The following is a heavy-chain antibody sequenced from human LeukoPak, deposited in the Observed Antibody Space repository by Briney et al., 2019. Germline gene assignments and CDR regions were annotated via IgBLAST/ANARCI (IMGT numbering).Heavy chain of an antibody. CDR1: GYTFTSNY. CDR3: ARGGIGYCSGGSCYGDY. V-gene: IGHV7-4-1*02. D-gene: IGHD2-15*01. J-gene: IGHJ4*02. CDR2: INTNTGNP. Sequence: ASVKVSCKSFGYTFTSNYMHWVRQAPGQGLEWMGWINTNTGNPTYAQGFTGRFVFSLDTSVSTAYLQISSLKAEDTAVYYCARGGIGYCSGGSCYGDYWGQGTLVTVS.